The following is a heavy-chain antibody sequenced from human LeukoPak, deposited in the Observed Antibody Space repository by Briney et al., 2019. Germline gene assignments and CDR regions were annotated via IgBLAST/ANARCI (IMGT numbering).Heavy chain of an antibody. J-gene: IGHJ6*03. CDR2: ISAYNGNT. D-gene: IGHD5-12*01. CDR1: GYTFTSYG. V-gene: IGHV1-18*01. Sequence: GASVKVSCKASGYTFTSYGISWVRQAPGQGLEWMGWISAYNGNTNYAQKLQGRVTMTTDTSTSTAYMELRSLRSDDTAVYYCARDRRGGHGGFYYYYYMDVWGKGTTVTVSS. CDR3: ARDRRGGHGGFYYYYYMDV.